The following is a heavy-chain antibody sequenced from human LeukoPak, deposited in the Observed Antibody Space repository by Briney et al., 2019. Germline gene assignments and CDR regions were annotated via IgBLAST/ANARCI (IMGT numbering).Heavy chain of an antibody. CDR2: ISSSGSTI. V-gene: IGHV3-48*03. J-gene: IGHJ4*02. CDR1: GFTFSSYE. D-gene: IGHD1-26*01. CDR3: ATIGDRRSGELYRIDY. Sequence: GGSLRLSCAASGFTFSSYEMNWVRQAPGKGLEWVSYISSSGSTIYYADSVKGRFTISRDNSENTLYLQMNSLRAEDTAVYYCATIGDRRSGELYRIDYWGQGTLVTVSS.